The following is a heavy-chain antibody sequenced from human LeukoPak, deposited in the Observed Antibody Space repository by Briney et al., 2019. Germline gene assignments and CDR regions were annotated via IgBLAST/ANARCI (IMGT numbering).Heavy chain of an antibody. CDR3: ARDLRGYYGMDV. V-gene: IGHV3-13*01. CDR1: GFTFSSYD. J-gene: IGHJ6*02. CDR2: IGTAGDT. Sequence: GGSLRLSCAASGFTFSSYDMHWVRQATGKGLEWVSAIGTAGDTYYPGSVKGRFTISRENAKSSLYLQMNSLRAEDTAVCYCARDLRGYYGMDVWGQGTTVTVSS.